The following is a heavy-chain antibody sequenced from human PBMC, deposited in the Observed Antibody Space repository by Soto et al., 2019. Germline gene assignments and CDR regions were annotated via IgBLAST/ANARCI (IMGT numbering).Heavy chain of an antibody. J-gene: IGHJ4*02. CDR3: ARSLGAFDY. D-gene: IGHD3-10*01. Sequence: PGGSLRLSCAASGFTFGSFWMSWVRQAPGKGLEWVANIKEDGNEKYFVDSVKGRFTISRDNARNSLYLQMNSLRAEDTALYYCARSLGAFDYWGPGTLVTVSS. V-gene: IGHV3-7*01. CDR1: GFTFGSFW. CDR2: IKEDGNEK.